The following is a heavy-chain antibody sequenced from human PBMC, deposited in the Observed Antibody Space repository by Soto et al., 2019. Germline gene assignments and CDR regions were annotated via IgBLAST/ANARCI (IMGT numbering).Heavy chain of an antibody. CDR2: IDRSDSQT. CDR3: ARQIYDSDKGPIFQYYFES. Sequence: SXKMYCNRSGYIFAGYWIKWVRQKPGKCLEWMGEIDRSDSQTYYGPDFRGHVTISVTKSITTVFLQWSSLSASDTAMYYCARQIYDSDKGPIFQYYFESWGQGTPVPVSS. V-gene: IGHV5-10-1*01. J-gene: IGHJ4*02. D-gene: IGHD3-22*01. CDR1: GYIFAGYW.